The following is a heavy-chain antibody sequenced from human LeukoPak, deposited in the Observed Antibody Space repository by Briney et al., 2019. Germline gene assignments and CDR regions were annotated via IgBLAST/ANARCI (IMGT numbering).Heavy chain of an antibody. Sequence: PSETLSLTCAVYGGSFSGYYWSWLRQPPGKGLEWIGEINHSGSTNYNPSLKSRVTISVDTSKNQFSLKLSSVTAADTAVYYCARGRAYDFWSGPHYYYYMDVWGKGTTVTVSS. J-gene: IGHJ6*03. CDR2: INHSGST. CDR1: GGSFSGYY. D-gene: IGHD3-3*01. V-gene: IGHV4-34*01. CDR3: ARGRAYDFWSGPHYYYYMDV.